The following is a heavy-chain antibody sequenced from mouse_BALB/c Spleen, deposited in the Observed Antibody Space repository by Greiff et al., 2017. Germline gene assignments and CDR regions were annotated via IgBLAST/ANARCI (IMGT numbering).Heavy chain of an antibody. D-gene: IGHD1-2*01. J-gene: IGHJ2*01. CDR1: GYTFTDYN. CDR2: IYPYNGGT. V-gene: IGHV1S29*02. Sequence: VQLKESGPELVKPGASVKISCKASGYTFTDYNMHWVKQSHGKSLEWIGYIYPYNGGTGYNQKFKSKATLTVDNSSSTAYMELRSLTSEDSAVYYCAREEVITTATPDYWGQGTTLTVSS. CDR3: AREEVITTATPDY.